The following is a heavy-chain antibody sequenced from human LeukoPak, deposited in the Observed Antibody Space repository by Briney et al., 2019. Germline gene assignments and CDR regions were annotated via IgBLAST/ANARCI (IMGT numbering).Heavy chain of an antibody. CDR1: GFTFGDYA. V-gene: IGHV3-15*01. CDR2: IKRMSDGGTT. CDR3: STDGFMIVFDLT. D-gene: IGHD3-16*01. Sequence: GGSLRLSCTASGFTFGDYAMSWVRQAPGKGLEWVGRIKRMSDGGTTDYPAPVNGRFTISRDDSKNMLYLQITSLKVEDTGVYYCSTDGFMIVFDLTWGQGTLATVSS. J-gene: IGHJ4*02.